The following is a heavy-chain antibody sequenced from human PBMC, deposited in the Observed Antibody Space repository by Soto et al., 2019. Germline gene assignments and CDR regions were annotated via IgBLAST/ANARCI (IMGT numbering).Heavy chain of an antibody. V-gene: IGHV1-18*04. J-gene: IGHJ4*02. D-gene: IGHD2-21*02. Sequence: QVQLVQSGGEVKKPGASVKVSCKASGYTFTNYGISWVRQAPGQGLEWLGWISTYNTNTNAAPRLQGRLTMTTDTSTSTAYMQLRSLTSDDTAVYYCARDDRDSCSGGDCFYFDYWGQGTLVTVSS. CDR3: ARDDRDSCSGGDCFYFDY. CDR2: ISTYNTNT. CDR1: GYTFTNYG.